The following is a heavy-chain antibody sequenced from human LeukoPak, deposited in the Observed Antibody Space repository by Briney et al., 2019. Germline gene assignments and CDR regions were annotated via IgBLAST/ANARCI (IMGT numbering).Heavy chain of an antibody. CDR1: GFTFDDYA. CDR2: ISWNSGSI. Sequence: GRSLRLSCAASGFTFDDYAMHWVRQAPGKGLEWVSGISWNSGSIGYADSVKGRFTISRDNAKNSLYLQMNNLRAEDTALYYCAKDMADTASYGMDVWGQGTTVTVSS. CDR3: AKDMADTASYGMDV. J-gene: IGHJ6*02. V-gene: IGHV3-9*01. D-gene: IGHD5-18*01.